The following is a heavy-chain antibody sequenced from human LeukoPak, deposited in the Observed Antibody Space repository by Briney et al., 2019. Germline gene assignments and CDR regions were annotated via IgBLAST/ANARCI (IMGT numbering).Heavy chain of an antibody. CDR3: AKRASRNYFDH. CDR1: GFTFSNYG. D-gene: IGHD6-13*01. Sequence: SGGSLRLSCGASGFTFSNYGMLWVRQAPGKGLEWVSFIQYDSTNKYYADSVKGRFTISRDNSKNTLYLQMDSLSPDDTAVYYCAKRASRNYFDHWGQGTLVTVSS. J-gene: IGHJ4*02. V-gene: IGHV3-30*02. CDR2: IQYDSTNK.